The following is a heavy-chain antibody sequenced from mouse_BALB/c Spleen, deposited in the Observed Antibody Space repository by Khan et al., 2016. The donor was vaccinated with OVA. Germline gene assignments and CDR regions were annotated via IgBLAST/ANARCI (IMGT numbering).Heavy chain of an antibody. CDR3: ARTARIKY. CDR2: ISYSGST. V-gene: IGHV3-2*02. CDR1: GYSITSAYG. J-gene: IGHJ2*01. D-gene: IGHD1-2*01. Sequence: EVQLLESGPGLVKPSQSLSLTCTVTGYSITSAYGWNWIRQFPGNKLEWMGYISYSGSTNYNPSLKSRISITRDTSKNQFFLQLNYVTTEDTATYYCARTARIKYWGQGTTLTVSS.